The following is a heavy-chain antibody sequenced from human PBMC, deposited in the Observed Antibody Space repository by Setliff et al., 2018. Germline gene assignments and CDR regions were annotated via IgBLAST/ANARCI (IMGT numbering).Heavy chain of an antibody. D-gene: IGHD1-26*01. CDR2: IYYSGST. CDR3: AREVGAGAFDI. CDR1: GDSISCADYF. J-gene: IGHJ3*02. V-gene: IGHV4-30-4*08. Sequence: SETLSLTCTVSGDSISCADYFWSWIRQPPGKGLEWIGYIYYSGSTNYNPFLKSRLTISVDTSKNQFSLKLSSVTDADTAVYYCAREVGAGAFDIWGQGTMVTVSS.